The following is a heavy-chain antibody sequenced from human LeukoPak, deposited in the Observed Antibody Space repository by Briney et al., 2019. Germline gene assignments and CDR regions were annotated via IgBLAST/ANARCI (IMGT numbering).Heavy chain of an antibody. Sequence: AAVKVSCTASGYTFTIYGISSVRQAPGQGLEWMGWISAYNGNTNYAQKLQGRVTMTTDTSTSTAYMELRSLRSDDTAVYYCARDDIVVVPNGMDVWGQGTTVTVSS. D-gene: IGHD2-2*01. CDR1: GYTFTIYG. J-gene: IGHJ6*02. CDR2: ISAYNGNT. V-gene: IGHV1-18*01. CDR3: ARDDIVVVPNGMDV.